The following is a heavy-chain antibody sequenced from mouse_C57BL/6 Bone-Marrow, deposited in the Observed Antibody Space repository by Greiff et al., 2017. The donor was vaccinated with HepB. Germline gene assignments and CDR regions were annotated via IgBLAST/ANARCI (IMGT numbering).Heavy chain of an antibody. CDR2: ISYDGSN. V-gene: IGHV3-6*01. D-gene: IGHD1-1*01. Sequence: EVQLQQSGPGLVKPSQSLSLTCSVTGYSITSGYYWNWIRQFPGNKLEWMGYISYDGSNNYNPSLKNRISITRDTSKNQFFLKLNSVTTEDTATYYCARRGLYYYGSSPSFAYWGQGTLVTVSA. CDR3: ARRGLYYYGSSPSFAY. J-gene: IGHJ3*01. CDR1: GYSITSGYY.